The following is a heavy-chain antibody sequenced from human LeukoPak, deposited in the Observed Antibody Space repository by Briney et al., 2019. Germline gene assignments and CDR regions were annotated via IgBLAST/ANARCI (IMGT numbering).Heavy chain of an antibody. CDR2: ISSYNGNT. CDR3: ARDPTLGGSPFYFDY. V-gene: IGHV1-18*01. J-gene: IGHJ4*02. Sequence: GASVKVSCKASGYTFTSYGISWARQAPGQGLEWMGWISSYNGNTNYAQKLQGRVTMTTDTSTSTAYMELRSLRSDDTAVYYCARDPTLGGSPFYFDYWGQGTLVTVSS. CDR1: GYTFTSYG. D-gene: IGHD1-26*01.